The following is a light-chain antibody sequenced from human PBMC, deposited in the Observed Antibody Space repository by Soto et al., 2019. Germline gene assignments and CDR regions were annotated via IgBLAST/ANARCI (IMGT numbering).Light chain of an antibody. V-gene: IGKV4-1*01. CDR3: QQYYTTPRT. CDR2: WAS. Sequence: DIVMTQSPDSLAVSLGERATINCKSSQSVLYSSNNKNYLAWYQQKPGQPPKLLIYWASTRESGVPDLFSGSGSGTDFTLTISSLQAEDVAVYYCQQYYTTPRTFGQGTKVEI. CDR1: QSVLYSSNNKNY. J-gene: IGKJ1*01.